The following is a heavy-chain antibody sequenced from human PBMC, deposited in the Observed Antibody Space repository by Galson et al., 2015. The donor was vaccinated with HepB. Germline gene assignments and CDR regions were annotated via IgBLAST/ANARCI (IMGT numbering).Heavy chain of an antibody. CDR2: INPSGGSK. D-gene: IGHD1-7*01. CDR3: AREGGTNDYYYYGMDV. Sequence: SVKVSCKASGYTFTSYYMHWVRQAPGQGLEWMGIINPSGGSKYYADSVKGRFTISRDNSKNTLYLQMNSLRAEDTAVYYCAREGGTNDYYYYGMDVWGQGTTVTVSS. V-gene: IGHV1-46*04. J-gene: IGHJ6*02. CDR1: GYTFTSYY.